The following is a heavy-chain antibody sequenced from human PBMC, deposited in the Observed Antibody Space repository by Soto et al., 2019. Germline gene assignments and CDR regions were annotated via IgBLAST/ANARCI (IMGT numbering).Heavy chain of an antibody. CDR1: GYTFTGYF. Sequence: ASVKVSCKASGYTFTGYFMHWVRQAPGQGLEWMGWINPNSGATKYAQKFQGRVTLSRDTSISTAYMELSGLRSDDTAVYYCATPTPLRGAMITNINFDFWGQGTPVTAPQ. CDR3: ATPTPLRGAMITNINFDF. V-gene: IGHV1-2*02. J-gene: IGHJ4*02. CDR2: INPNSGAT. D-gene: IGHD3-10*01.